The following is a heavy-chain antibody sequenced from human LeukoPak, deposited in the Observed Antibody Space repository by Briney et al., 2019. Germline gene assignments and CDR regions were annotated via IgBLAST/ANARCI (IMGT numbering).Heavy chain of an antibody. CDR2: ISAYNGNT. J-gene: IGHJ4*02. V-gene: IGHV1-18*01. Sequence: GASVKVSCKASGYTFTSYGISWVRQGPGQGLEWKGWISAYNGNTNYAQKLQGRVTMTTDTSTSTAYMELRSLRSDDTAVYYCARDYHYYGSGSPFDYWGQGTLVTVSS. CDR3: ARDYHYYGSGSPFDY. CDR1: GYTFTSYG. D-gene: IGHD3-10*01.